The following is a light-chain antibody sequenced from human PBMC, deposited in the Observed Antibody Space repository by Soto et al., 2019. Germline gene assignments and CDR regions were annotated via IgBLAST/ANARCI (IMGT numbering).Light chain of an antibody. V-gene: IGKV1-5*01. CDR2: DAS. CDR1: QIISSW. J-gene: IGKJ1*01. CDR3: QQYGSSPRT. Sequence: DIQMTQSPSTLSASVGDRVTITCRASQIISSWLAWYQQKPGKAPKLLIYDASSLESGVPSRFSGSGSGTEFTLTISSLQPDDFAVYYCQQYGSSPRTFGQGTKVDIK.